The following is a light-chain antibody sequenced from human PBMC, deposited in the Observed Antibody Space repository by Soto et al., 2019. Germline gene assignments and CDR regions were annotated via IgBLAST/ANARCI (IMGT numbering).Light chain of an antibody. CDR3: QQYSRSST. CDR2: RAS. V-gene: IGKV1-5*03. CDR1: QSISSW. J-gene: IGKJ1*01. Sequence: DIQMTQSPSTLSAFIGGRVTITCRASQSISSWLAWYQQKPGKAPNLLIYRASSLQTGVPSRFSGRGSGTEFILTISNLQPDDFASYYCQQYSRSSTFGQGTKVEIK.